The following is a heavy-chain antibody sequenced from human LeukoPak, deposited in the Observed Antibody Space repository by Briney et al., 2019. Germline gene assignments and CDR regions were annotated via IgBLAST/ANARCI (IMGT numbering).Heavy chain of an antibody. CDR3: ARESGNGYSSGWYPYYYYGMDV. Sequence: GSLRLSCAASGFTFSSYWVHWVRQAPGKGLEWVAVIWYDGSNKYYADSVKGRFTISRDNSKNTLYLQMNSLRAEDTAVYYCARESGNGYSSGWYPYYYYGMDVWGQGTTVTVSS. D-gene: IGHD6-19*01. V-gene: IGHV3-33*08. CDR2: IWYDGSNK. J-gene: IGHJ6*02. CDR1: GFTFSSYW.